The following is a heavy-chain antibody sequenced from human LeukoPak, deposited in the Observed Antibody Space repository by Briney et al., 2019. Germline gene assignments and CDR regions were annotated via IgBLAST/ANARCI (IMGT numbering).Heavy chain of an antibody. J-gene: IGHJ4*02. CDR3: AKGMAAAGSFDY. D-gene: IGHD6-13*01. CDR2: ISWNSGSI. CDR1: GFPFSSHW. V-gene: IGHV3-9*01. Sequence: GGSLRLSCAASGFPFSSHWVSWFRQAPGKGLEWVSGISWNSGSIGYADSVKGRFTISRDNAKNSLYLQMNSLRAEDTALYYCAKGMAAAGSFDYWGQGTLVTVSS.